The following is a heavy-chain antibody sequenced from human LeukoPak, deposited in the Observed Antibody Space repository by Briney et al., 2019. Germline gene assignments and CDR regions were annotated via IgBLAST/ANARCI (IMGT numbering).Heavy chain of an antibody. V-gene: IGHV3-33*01. CDR1: GFSFSSYD. CDR3: ARDVAHGARGYFDY. CDR2: IWYDGSNK. J-gene: IGHJ4*02. Sequence: GGSLRLSCATSGFSFSSYDMHWVRQAPGKGLERVAVIWYDGSNKYYADSVKGRFTISRDNSKNTLYLQVDSLRAEDTAVYYCARDVAHGARGYFDYWGQGTLVTVSS. D-gene: IGHD4-17*01.